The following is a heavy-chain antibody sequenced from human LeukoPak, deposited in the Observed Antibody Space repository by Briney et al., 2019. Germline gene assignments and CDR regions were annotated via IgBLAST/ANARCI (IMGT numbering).Heavy chain of an antibody. Sequence: QLWGALRLSCAASGFTFSSYAMHWVRQAPGKGLEWVAFIRYDGSNKYYADSVKGRFTTSRDNSKNTLYLQMNSLRAEDTAVYYCAKETDSSGPFDYWGQGTLVTVSS. CDR3: AKETDSSGPFDY. CDR1: GFTFSSYA. D-gene: IGHD3-22*01. CDR2: IRYDGSNK. J-gene: IGHJ4*02. V-gene: IGHV3-30*02.